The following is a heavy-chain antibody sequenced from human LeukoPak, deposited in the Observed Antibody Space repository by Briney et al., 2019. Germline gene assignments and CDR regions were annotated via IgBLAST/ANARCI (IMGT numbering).Heavy chain of an antibody. J-gene: IGHJ6*02. CDR2: IYHSGST. V-gene: IGHV4-39*07. CDR1: GGSISSGGYY. CDR3: ARVAHYYYGMDV. Sequence: SQTLSLTCTVSGGSISSGGYYWRRIRQPPGKGLEWIGSIYHSGSTYYNPSLKSRVTISVDRSKNQFSLKLSSVTAADTAVYYCARVAHYYYGMDVWGQGTTVTVSS.